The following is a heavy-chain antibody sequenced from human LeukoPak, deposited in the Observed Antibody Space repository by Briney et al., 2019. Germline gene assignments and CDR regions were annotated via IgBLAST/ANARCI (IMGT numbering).Heavy chain of an antibody. CDR3: ARATAIRYFDY. Sequence: SETLSLTCTVSGGSISSYYWSWIRQPPGKGQEWIGYIYYSGSTNYNPSLKSRVTISVDTSKNQFSLKLSSVTAADTAVYYCARATAIRYFDYWGQGTLVTVSS. CDR1: GGSISSYY. CDR2: IYYSGST. V-gene: IGHV4-59*01. D-gene: IGHD3-10*01. J-gene: IGHJ4*02.